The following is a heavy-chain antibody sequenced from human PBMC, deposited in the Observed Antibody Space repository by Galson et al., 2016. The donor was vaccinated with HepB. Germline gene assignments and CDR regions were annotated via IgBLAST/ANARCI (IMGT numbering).Heavy chain of an antibody. CDR2: VTGSGSWT. V-gene: IGHV3-23*01. J-gene: IGHJ3*01. D-gene: IGHD4-17*01. CDR3: ARDPNGDYFGAFDF. CDR1: EFTFSSYA. Sequence: SLRLSCAASEFTFSSYAMHWVRQAPGKGLEWVSSVTGSGSWTYYADSVKGRLTISRDNSKNTLYLQMNSLRAEDTAVYYCARDPNGDYFGAFDFWGQGTMVTVSS.